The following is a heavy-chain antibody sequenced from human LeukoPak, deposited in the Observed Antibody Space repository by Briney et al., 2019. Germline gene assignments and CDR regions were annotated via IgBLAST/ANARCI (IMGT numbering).Heavy chain of an antibody. CDR3: AKPARTDYTDY. Sequence: PGGSLRLSCAASGFTFSSYGMSWVRQAPGKGLEWVSAISGSGGSTYYADSVKGRFTISRDNSKNTLYLQMSSLRAGDTAIYFCAKPARTDYTDYWGQGTLVTVSS. CDR1: GFTFSSYG. V-gene: IGHV3-23*01. D-gene: IGHD1-14*01. CDR2: ISGSGGST. J-gene: IGHJ4*02.